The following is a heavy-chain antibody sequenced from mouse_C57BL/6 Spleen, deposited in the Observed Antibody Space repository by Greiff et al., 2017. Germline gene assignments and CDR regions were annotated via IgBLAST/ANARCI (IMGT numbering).Heavy chain of an antibody. V-gene: IGHV5-6*01. CDR3: AREGALYYYGSRSWFAY. J-gene: IGHJ3*01. CDR2: FSSAGSYS. Sequence: EVQLVESGGDLVKPGGSLKLSCPASGFTFSSYGMSWVRQPPYKRLEWVANFSSAGSYSSYPDSVKGRFTISRDNAKNTLDLQMSSLKSEYTAMYYCAREGALYYYGSRSWFAYWGQGTLVTVSA. CDR1: GFTFSSYG. D-gene: IGHD1-1*01.